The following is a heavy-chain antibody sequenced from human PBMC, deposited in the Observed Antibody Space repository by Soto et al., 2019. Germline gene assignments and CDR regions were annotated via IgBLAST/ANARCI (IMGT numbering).Heavy chain of an antibody. V-gene: IGHV3-23*01. CDR2: ISGSGGST. Sequence: GGSLRLSCAASGFTFSSYAMSWVRQAPGKGLEWVSAISGSGGSTYYADSVKGRFTISKDNSMNTLYLQMDSLRVEDTAVYYCARPTSRGFIYFWGQGTLVTVSS. D-gene: IGHD3-22*01. CDR1: GFTFSSYA. J-gene: IGHJ4*02. CDR3: ARPTSRGFIYF.